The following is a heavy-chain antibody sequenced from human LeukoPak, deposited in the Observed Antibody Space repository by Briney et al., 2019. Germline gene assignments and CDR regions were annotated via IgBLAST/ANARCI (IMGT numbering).Heavy chain of an antibody. V-gene: IGHV1-46*01. D-gene: IGHD5-18*01. J-gene: IGHJ5*02. Sequence: ASVKVSCKASGYTFTSYYMHWVRQAPGQGLEWMGIINPSGGSTSYAQKFQGRVTMTRDTSINTVYLELSSLRSEDTAVYYCARGNGRIQLPFDPWGQGTLVTVSS. CDR3: ARGNGRIQLPFDP. CDR1: GYTFTSYY. CDR2: INPSGGST.